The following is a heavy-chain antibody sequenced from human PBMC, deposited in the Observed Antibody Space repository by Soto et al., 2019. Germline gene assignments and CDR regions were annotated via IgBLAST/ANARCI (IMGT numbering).Heavy chain of an antibody. J-gene: IGHJ4*02. Sequence: PGGSLRLSCATSGFTFSGYSMNWVRRAPGKGLEWLSYISSRSKTIYYADSVRGRFTVSRDNAENSLSLLMNSLRAEDTAVYYCAREDILGARSFDYWGQGTVVTVSS. CDR1: GFTFSGYS. D-gene: IGHD5-12*01. CDR3: AREDILGARSFDY. CDR2: ISSRSKTI. V-gene: IGHV3-48*01.